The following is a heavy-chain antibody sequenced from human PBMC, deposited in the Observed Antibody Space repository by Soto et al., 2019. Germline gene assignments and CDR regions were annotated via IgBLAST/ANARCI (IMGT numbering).Heavy chain of an antibody. Sequence: QSGGSLRLSCAASGFTFSSYWMHWVRQTPGKGLVWVSRINSDGSSRNYADSVKGRFTISRDNAKNTLYLQMNSLRAEDTAVYFCAREVGATFYWGQGTLVTVSS. CDR2: INSDGSSR. V-gene: IGHV3-74*01. J-gene: IGHJ4*02. CDR1: GFTFSSYW. CDR3: AREVGATFY. D-gene: IGHD1-26*01.